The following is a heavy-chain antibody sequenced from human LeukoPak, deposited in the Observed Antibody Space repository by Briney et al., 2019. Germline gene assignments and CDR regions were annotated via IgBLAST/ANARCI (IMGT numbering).Heavy chain of an antibody. CDR2: INPDSGGA. J-gene: IGHJ4*02. V-gene: IGHV1-2*02. Sequence: ASVKVSCKTSGFTFTGYYIHWVRQAPGQGFEWIGWINPDSGGADYAQKFQGRVTMTRDMSTSTVYMELSSLRSEDTAVYYCARVESYDGGDGFDYWGQGTLVTVSS. CDR3: ARVESYDGGDGFDY. CDR1: GFTFTGYY. D-gene: IGHD1-26*01.